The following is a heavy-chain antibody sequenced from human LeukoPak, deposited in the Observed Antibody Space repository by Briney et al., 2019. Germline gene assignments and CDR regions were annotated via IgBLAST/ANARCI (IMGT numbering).Heavy chain of an antibody. CDR2: ISGSGGST. V-gene: IGHV3-23*01. J-gene: IGHJ4*02. CDR3: AKDRTAARPYYFDY. D-gene: IGHD6-6*01. Sequence: PGGSLRLSCSASGFSFSSYAMSWVRQAPGKGLEWVSAISGSGGSTYYADPVKGRFPISRDNSNNTLYLQMNSLRAEDTAIYYCAKDRTAARPYYFDYWGQGTLVTVSS. CDR1: GFSFSSYA.